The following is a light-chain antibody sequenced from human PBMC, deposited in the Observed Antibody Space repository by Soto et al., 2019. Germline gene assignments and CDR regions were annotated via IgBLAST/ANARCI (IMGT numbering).Light chain of an antibody. CDR3: QQYNRYST. V-gene: IGKV1-5*01. CDR1: QSISSW. J-gene: IGKJ1*01. CDR2: DVS. Sequence: DIQMTQSPSTLSASGGDRVTITCRASQSISSWLAWYQQKPGKAPKLLIYDVSSLESGVPSRFSGRGSGTEFTLTIRSRRPDDFSTYYCQQYNRYSTFGQGTKVEIQ.